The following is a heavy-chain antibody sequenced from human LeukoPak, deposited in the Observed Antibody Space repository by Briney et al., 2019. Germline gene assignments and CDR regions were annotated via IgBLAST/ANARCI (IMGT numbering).Heavy chain of an antibody. D-gene: IGHD3-10*01. Sequence: SETLSLTCTVSGGSISSYYWSWIRQPPGKGLEWIGYIFYSGRTNYNPSLKSRVTISVDTSKNWFSLRLTSVTAADTAVYYCAGGKTYYYGSGSSSSRFDPWGQGTLVTVSS. V-gene: IGHV4-59*01. CDR1: GGSISSYY. CDR2: IFYSGRT. CDR3: AGGKTYYYGSGSSSSRFDP. J-gene: IGHJ5*02.